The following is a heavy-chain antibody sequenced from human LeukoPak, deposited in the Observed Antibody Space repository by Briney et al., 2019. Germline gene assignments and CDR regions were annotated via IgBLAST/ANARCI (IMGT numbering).Heavy chain of an antibody. CDR2: IIPILGIA. V-gene: IGHV1-69*04. Sequence: GASVKVSCKASGGTFSSYTISWVRQAPGQGLGWMGRIIPILGIANYAQKFQGRVTITADKSTSTAYMELSSLRSEDTAVYYCARDPSPLPYTNWFDPWGQGTLVTVSS. D-gene: IGHD3-9*01. J-gene: IGHJ5*02. CDR3: ARDPSPLPYTNWFDP. CDR1: GGTFSSYT.